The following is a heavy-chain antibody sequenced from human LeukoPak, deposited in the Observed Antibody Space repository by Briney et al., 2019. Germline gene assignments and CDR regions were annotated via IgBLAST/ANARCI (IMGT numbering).Heavy chain of an antibody. CDR1: GGSISSYY. D-gene: IGHD1-26*01. CDR2: IYYSGST. Sequence: SETLSLTCTVSGGSISSYYWSWIRQPPGKGLEWIGYIYYSGSTNYNPSLKSRVTISVDTSKNQFSLKLSSVTAADTAVYYCARGRGSGDWFDPWGQGTLVTVSS. CDR3: ARGRGSGDWFDP. V-gene: IGHV4-59*01. J-gene: IGHJ5*02.